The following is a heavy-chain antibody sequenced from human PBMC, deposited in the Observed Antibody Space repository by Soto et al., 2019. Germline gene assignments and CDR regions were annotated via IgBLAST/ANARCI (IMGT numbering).Heavy chain of an antibody. J-gene: IGHJ2*01. Sequence: QVQLVQSGAEVKKPGSSVKVSCKASGGTFSSYAISWVRQAPGQGLEWMGGNIPIFGTANYAQKFRGRVTITAEKSTSTAYMELSSLRSEDTAVYYWERLGSSSLGFDLWGRGTMVTVSS. V-gene: IGHV1-69*06. D-gene: IGHD6-6*01. CDR2: NIPIFGTA. CDR1: GGTFSSYA. CDR3: ERLGSSSLGFDL.